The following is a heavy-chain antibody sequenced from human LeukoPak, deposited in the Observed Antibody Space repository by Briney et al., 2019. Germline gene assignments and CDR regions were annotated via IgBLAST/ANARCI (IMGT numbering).Heavy chain of an antibody. V-gene: IGHV3-49*04. CDR3: TRDQAPGYSSSWFLDY. J-gene: IGHJ4*02. CDR2: IRSKGYGGTT. D-gene: IGHD6-13*01. CDR1: GFTFGDYA. Sequence: GGSLRLSCTTSGFTFGDYAMSWVRQAPGKGLDRVGFIRSKGYGGTTEYAASVKGRFTISRDDSKSIAYLQMNSLKTEDTALYYCTRDQAPGYSSSWFLDYWGQGTLVTVSS.